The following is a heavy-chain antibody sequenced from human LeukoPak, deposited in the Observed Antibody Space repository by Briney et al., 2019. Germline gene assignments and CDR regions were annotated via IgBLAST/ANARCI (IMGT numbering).Heavy chain of an antibody. CDR2: IFYSGST. D-gene: IGHD6-6*01. V-gene: IGHV4-39*07. J-gene: IGHJ6*03. CDR1: GGSISTSNYY. Sequence: SETLSLTCTVSGGSISTSNYYWGWIRQPPGKGLEWIGNIFYSGSTYYSPSLKSRVTISLDTSKNQFSLKLSSVTAADTAIYYCARDFSSSSTVYYYYYMDVWGKGTTVTVSS. CDR3: ARDFSSSSTVYYYYYMDV.